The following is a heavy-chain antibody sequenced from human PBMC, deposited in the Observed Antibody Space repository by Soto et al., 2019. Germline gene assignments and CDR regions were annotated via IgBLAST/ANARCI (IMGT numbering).Heavy chain of an antibody. Sequence: PSETLSLTCTVSGGSISSYYWSWIRQPPGKGLEWIGYIYYSGSTNYNPSLKSRVTISVDTSKNQFSLKLSSVTAADTAVYYCARRYGDYVAIWGQGTMVIVSS. V-gene: IGHV4-59*01. CDR3: ARRYGDYVAI. D-gene: IGHD4-17*01. J-gene: IGHJ3*02. CDR2: IYYSGST. CDR1: GGSISSYY.